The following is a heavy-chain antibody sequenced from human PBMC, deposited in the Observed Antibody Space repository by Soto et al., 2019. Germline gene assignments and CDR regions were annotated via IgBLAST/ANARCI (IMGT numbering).Heavy chain of an antibody. CDR1: GGSINSRYW. D-gene: IGHD1-7*01. Sequence: SETLSLTCAVSGGSINSRYWWSWVRQSPGKGLEWIGEIYHSGSTNYNPSLKSRVTISLDTSKNQFSLKLTSVTAADTAVYYCARDGHSNWNYFDPWGQGTLVTVSS. V-gene: IGHV4-4*02. J-gene: IGHJ5*02. CDR2: IYHSGST. CDR3: ARDGHSNWNYFDP.